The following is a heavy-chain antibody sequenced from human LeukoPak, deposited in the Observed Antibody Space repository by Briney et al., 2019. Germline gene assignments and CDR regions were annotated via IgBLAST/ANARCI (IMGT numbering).Heavy chain of an antibody. CDR3: AKEVSIISRGLDY. CDR2: IYSGGNT. D-gene: IGHD2-21*01. Sequence: GGSLRLSCTASGLTVSSNYMSWVRQAPGKGLEWVSVIYSGGNTYYADSVKGRFTISRDNSKNTLYLQMNSLRAEDTAVYYCAKEVSIISRGLDYWGQGILVTVSS. V-gene: IGHV3-53*01. CDR1: GLTVSSNY. J-gene: IGHJ4*02.